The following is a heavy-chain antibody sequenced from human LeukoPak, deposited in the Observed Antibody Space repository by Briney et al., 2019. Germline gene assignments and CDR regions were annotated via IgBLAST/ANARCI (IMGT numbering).Heavy chain of an antibody. CDR3: AKTAYCARPQFDP. Sequence: GGSLRLSCAASGFTFSTYAMSWVRQAPGKGLEWVSTISDSGSDTYYADSVKGRFTISRGNSKNTLYLQMKRLKAADTALYYCAKTAYCARPQFDPWGQGTLVTVSS. J-gene: IGHJ5*02. CDR2: ISDSGSDT. V-gene: IGHV3-23*01. CDR1: GFTFSTYA. D-gene: IGHD2-21*01.